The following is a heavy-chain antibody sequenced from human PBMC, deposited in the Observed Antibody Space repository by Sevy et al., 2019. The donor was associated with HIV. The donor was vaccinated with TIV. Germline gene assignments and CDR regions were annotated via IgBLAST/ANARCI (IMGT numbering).Heavy chain of an antibody. V-gene: IGHV4-39*01. D-gene: IGHD2-2*01. J-gene: IGHJ4*02. CDR2: IDFSGSA. Sequence: SETLSLICTVSGGSISGSNYYWGWIRQPPGEGLEWIGSIDFSGSAYNNPSLNSRVTISVDTYKNQFSLRLSSVTAADTAVYYCARQDIIVSSSRRSKTLHYWGQGTSVTVSS. CDR1: GGSISGSNYY. CDR3: ARQDIIVSSSRRSKTLHY.